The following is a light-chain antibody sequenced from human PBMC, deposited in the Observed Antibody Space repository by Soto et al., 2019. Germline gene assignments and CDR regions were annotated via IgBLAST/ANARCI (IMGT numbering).Light chain of an antibody. J-gene: IGKJ4*01. CDR3: QKYNSAPPT. CDR1: QSISNY. CDR2: AAS. Sequence: DIQMTQSPSSLSASVGDRVTITCRASQSISNYLAWYQQKPGKVPKLVIYAASTLQSGVPSRFSGSGSGTDFTLTISSLQPEDVAIYYCQKYNSAPPTFGGGTKVEIK. V-gene: IGKV1-27*01.